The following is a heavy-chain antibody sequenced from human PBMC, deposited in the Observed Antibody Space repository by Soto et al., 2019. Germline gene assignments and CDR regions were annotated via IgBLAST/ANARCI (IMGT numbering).Heavy chain of an antibody. D-gene: IGHD5-12*01. Sequence: QVQLQQWGAGLLKPSETLSLNCAVTGGSLSGYYWCWIRQAPGKGLEWIGEVKDGGHTNSSPSLRGRVTISSDASNNQFSRRLNSVTAADTGVYYCARGQEGVVATHWDQGSLVTVSS. J-gene: IGHJ4*02. V-gene: IGHV4-34*01. CDR2: VKDGGHT. CDR1: GGSLSGYY. CDR3: ARGQEGVVATH.